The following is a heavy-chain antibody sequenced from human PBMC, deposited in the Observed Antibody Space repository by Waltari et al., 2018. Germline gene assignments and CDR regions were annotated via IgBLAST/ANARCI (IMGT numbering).Heavy chain of an antibody. V-gene: IGHV3-23*01. CDR2: ISGGGGCT. CDR1: GFTFSSYA. J-gene: IGHJ5*02. D-gene: IGHD4-17*01. Sequence: EVQLLESGGGLVQPGGSLRPSCAASGFTFSSYAMSWVRQAPGKGLEWVSAISGGGGCTDYPDSLKGRFTISRDNSKNTLHLQMNSLRADDTAVYYCARKTGAPVYGPGLNWFGPWGQGTVVTVSS. CDR3: ARKTGAPVYGPGLNWFGP.